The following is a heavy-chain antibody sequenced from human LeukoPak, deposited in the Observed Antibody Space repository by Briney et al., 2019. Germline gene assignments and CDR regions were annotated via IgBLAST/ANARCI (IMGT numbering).Heavy chain of an antibody. V-gene: IGHV3-33*08. J-gene: IGHJ2*01. CDR1: GFTFSSYG. D-gene: IGHD7-27*01. CDR3: ARELNWGSWYFDL. Sequence: GGSLRLSCAASGFTFSSYGMHWVRQAPGKGLEWVAVIWYDGSNKYYADSVKGRFTISRDNSKNTLYLQMNSLRAEDTAVYYRARELNWGSWYFDLWGRGTLVTVSS. CDR2: IWYDGSNK.